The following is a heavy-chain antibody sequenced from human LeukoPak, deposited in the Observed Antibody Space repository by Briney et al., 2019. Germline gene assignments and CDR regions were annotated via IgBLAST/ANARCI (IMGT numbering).Heavy chain of an antibody. D-gene: IGHD2-15*01. CDR3: ARGGWSLDY. CDR2: IYYSGNT. CDR1: GGSISNYY. Sequence: PSETLSLTCTVSGGSISNYYWSWIRQSPGKGLEWIGHIYYSGNTNYNPSLKSRVTMSVDTSKNQFFLKLSSVTAADTAVYYCARGGWSLDYWGQGLLVTVSS. V-gene: IGHV4-59*01. J-gene: IGHJ4*02.